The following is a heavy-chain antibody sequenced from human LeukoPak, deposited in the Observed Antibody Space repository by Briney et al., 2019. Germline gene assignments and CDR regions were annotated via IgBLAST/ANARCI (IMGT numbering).Heavy chain of an antibody. CDR3: ARSLDSSSWTDFDY. CDR2: IYYSGST. D-gene: IGHD6-13*01. V-gene: IGHV4-59*08. J-gene: IGHJ4*02. Sequence: SETLSHTCTVSGGSISSYYWSWIRQPPGKGLEWIGYIYYSGSTNYNPSLKSRVTISVDTSKNQFSLKLSSVTAADTAVYYCARSLDSSSWTDFDYWGQGTLVTVSS. CDR1: GGSISSYY.